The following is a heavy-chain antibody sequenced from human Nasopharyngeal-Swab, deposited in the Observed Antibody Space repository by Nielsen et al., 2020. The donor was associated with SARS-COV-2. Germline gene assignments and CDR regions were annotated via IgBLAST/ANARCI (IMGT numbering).Heavy chain of an antibody. J-gene: IGHJ6*02. V-gene: IGHV5-10-1*01. CDR2: IDPSDSYT. CDR3: ARQSPPLRDYGMDG. Sequence: VRQMPGKGLEWMGRIDPSDSYTNYSPTFQGHVTISADKSISTAYLQWSSLKASDTAMYYCARQSPPLRDYGMDGWGQGTTVTVSS.